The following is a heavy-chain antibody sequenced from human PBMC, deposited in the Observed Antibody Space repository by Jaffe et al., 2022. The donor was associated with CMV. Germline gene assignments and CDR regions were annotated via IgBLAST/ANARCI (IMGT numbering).Heavy chain of an antibody. V-gene: IGHV1-18*04. CDR3: ARDNIAAAGTDYFDY. CDR1: GYIFNNYG. J-gene: IGHJ4*02. Sequence: QVQLVQSGAEVKKPGASVKVSCKTSGYIFNNYGITWVRQAPGQGPEWMGWISAYNGNTKYSEKLQGRVYMTRDTSTTTAYMELRSLKSDDSAVYYCARDNIAAAGTDYFDYWGQGTRVTVSS. D-gene: IGHD6-13*01. CDR2: ISAYNGNT.